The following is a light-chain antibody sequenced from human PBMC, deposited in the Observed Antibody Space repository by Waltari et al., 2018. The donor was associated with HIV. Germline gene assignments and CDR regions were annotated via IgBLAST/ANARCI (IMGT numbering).Light chain of an antibody. J-gene: IGKJ2*01. V-gene: IGKV1-39*01. CDR2: TTS. CDR1: QNITTL. Sequence: DIQVTQSPSPLSASPGGRVTIACRASQNITTLLNWYPPRPGRAPQLLIYTTSNLQRGIPSRFRGSGSGTDFVLTLTNLQPEDSATYFCQQSYRMPYTFGQGTK. CDR3: QQSYRMPYT.